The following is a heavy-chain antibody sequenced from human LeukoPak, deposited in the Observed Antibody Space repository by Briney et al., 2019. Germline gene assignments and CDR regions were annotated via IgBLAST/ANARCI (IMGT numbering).Heavy chain of an antibody. J-gene: IGHJ4*02. CDR1: GFTFSSYA. CDR2: ISGSGGST. D-gene: IGHD3-22*01. V-gene: IGHV3-23*01. CDR3: AKAPYYYDSSSDY. Sequence: GGSLRLSCAASGFTFSSYAMSWVRQAPGKGLEWVSAISGSGGSTYYADSVKGRFTISRDNSKNTLYLQMNGLRAEDTAVYYCAKAPYYYDSSSDYWGQGTLVTVSS.